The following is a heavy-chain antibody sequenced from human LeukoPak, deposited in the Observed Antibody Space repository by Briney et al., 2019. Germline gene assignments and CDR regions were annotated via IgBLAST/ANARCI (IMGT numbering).Heavy chain of an antibody. J-gene: IGHJ4*02. V-gene: IGHV3-48*03. CDR2: ISSSGSTI. CDR1: GFTFSSYE. Sequence: TGGSLRLSCAASGFTFSSYEMNWVRQAPGKGLEWVSYISSSGSTIYYADSVKGRFTISRDNAKNSLYLQMNSLRAEDTAVYYCARDLDIAVAGTGVLWGQGTLVTVSS. D-gene: IGHD6-19*01. CDR3: ARDLDIAVAGTGVL.